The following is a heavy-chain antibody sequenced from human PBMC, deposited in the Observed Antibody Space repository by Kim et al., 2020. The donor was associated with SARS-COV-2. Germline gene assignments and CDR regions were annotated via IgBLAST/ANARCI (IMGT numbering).Heavy chain of an antibody. CDR3: ARSEQWLVRSHWYFDL. D-gene: IGHD6-19*01. Sequence: KFQGRVTITADESTSTAYMELSSLRSEDTAVYYCARSEQWLVRSHWYFDLWGRGTLVTVSS. J-gene: IGHJ2*01. V-gene: IGHV1-69*01.